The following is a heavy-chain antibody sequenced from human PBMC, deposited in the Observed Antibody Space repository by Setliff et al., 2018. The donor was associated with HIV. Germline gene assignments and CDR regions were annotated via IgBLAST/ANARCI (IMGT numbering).Heavy chain of an antibody. CDR1: GYSISSGYF. Sequence: SETLSLTCAVSGYSISSGYFWGWIRQPPGKGLEWIGSIYHSGNTYYNPSLKSRVTISVDTSKNQFSLKLSSVTAADTAVYYCARVVVVAAAPEYFQHWGQGTLVTVSS. CDR2: IYHSGNT. V-gene: IGHV4-38-2*01. J-gene: IGHJ1*01. CDR3: ARVVVVAAAPEYFQH. D-gene: IGHD2-15*01.